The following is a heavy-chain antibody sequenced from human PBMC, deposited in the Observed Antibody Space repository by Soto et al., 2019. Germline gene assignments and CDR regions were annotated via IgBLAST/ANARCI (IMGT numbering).Heavy chain of an antibody. Sequence: EEQLVESGGGLVQPGGSLRLSCAASGFSFSTHYMNWVRQTPGKGLEWVSSINRDSTGIKYADSVKGRFTISRDNARNSLSLQMNSLRAEDTAVYDCLNVDYYVGPGTLVTVSS. J-gene: IGHJ4*02. CDR3: LNVDYY. CDR1: GFSFSTHY. V-gene: IGHV3-48*01. CDR2: INRDSTGI.